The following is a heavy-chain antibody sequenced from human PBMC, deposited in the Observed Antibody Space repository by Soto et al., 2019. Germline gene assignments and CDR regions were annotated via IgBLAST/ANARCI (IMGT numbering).Heavy chain of an antibody. Sequence: EVQLVESGGGTAKLGGSLRLSCVASGFSFSAYSMNWVRQAPGKGPEWVSSVSGSSSYIYYADSVKGRFTISRDNAKDKLYLQMNNVRAEVTATYHCARDSVYDLWRGYYLKRYFDYRGQGALVT. CDR1: GFSFSAYS. D-gene: IGHD3-3*01. CDR3: ARDSVYDLWRGYYLKRYFDY. CDR2: VSGSSSYI. J-gene: IGHJ4*02. V-gene: IGHV3-21*01.